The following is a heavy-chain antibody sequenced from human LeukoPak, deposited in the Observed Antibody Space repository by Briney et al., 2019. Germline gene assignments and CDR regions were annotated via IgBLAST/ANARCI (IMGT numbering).Heavy chain of an antibody. CDR2: IYTSVST. Sequence: PSETLSLTRTLSGGSLSSYYWSWIRQPAGKGLEWIGRIYTSVSTNYNPSLKSRVTMSVDTSKNQFSLKLGSVTAADTAVYYCARAIIAPRQVGEAFDIWGQGTMVTVSS. D-gene: IGHD1-26*01. CDR3: ARAIIAPRQVGEAFDI. J-gene: IGHJ3*02. V-gene: IGHV4-4*07. CDR1: GGSLSSYY.